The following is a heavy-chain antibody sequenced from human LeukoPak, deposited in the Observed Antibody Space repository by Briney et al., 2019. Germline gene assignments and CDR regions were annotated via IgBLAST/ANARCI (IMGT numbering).Heavy chain of an antibody. CDR3: ARGRATKNSDY. CDR2: ISNSGNTI. Sequence: GGSLRLSCAASGFTFSDYWMHWVRQAPGKGLEWVSYISNSGNTIYCVDSVKGRFTISRDNAKNFLYLQMNSLRAEDTAVYFCARGRATKNSDYWGQGTLVTVSS. D-gene: IGHD1-26*01. V-gene: IGHV3-11*01. CDR1: GFTFSDYW. J-gene: IGHJ4*02.